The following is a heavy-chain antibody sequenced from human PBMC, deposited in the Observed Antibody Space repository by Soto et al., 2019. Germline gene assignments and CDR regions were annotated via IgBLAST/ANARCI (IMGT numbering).Heavy chain of an antibody. V-gene: IGHV1-18*01. D-gene: IGHD3-10*01. CDR3: ARELGCYGSGSEVNWFDP. CDR2: ISAYNGNT. CDR1: GYTFTSYG. J-gene: IGHJ5*02. Sequence: ASVKVSCKASGYTFTSYGISWVRQAPGQGLEWMGWISAYNGNTNYAQKLQGRVTMTTDTSTSTAYMELRSLRSDDTAVYYCARELGCYGSGSEVNWFDPWGQGTLVTVSS.